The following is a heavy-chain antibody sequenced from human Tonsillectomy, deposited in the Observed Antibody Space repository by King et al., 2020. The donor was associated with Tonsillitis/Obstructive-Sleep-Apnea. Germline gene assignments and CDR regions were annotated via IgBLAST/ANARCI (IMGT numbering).Heavy chain of an antibody. V-gene: IGHV4-59*01. CDR2: IYYSGST. Sequence: VQLQESGPGLVKPSETLSLTCTVSGGSISSYYWSWIRQPPGKGLEWIGYIYYSGSTNYNPSLKSRVTISVDTSKNQFSLKLSSVTAADTAVYYCARGGFLFDYWGQGTLVTDSS. CDR3: ARGGFLFDY. J-gene: IGHJ4*02. CDR1: GGSISSYY. D-gene: IGHD3-10*01.